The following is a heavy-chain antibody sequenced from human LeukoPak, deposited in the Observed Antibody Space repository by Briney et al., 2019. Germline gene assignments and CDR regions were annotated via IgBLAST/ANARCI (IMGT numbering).Heavy chain of an antibody. CDR3: ARVNRGDAFDI. CDR1: GFTLSNYW. Sequence: GGSLRLSCAGAGFTLSNYWMSWVRQAPAKGLEWVAVIWYGGRNKFYADSLKGRFTISRDNSKNTLYLQMNSLRAEDTAVYYCARVNRGDAFDIWGQGTLVTVSS. CDR2: IWYGGRNK. D-gene: IGHD3-16*02. V-gene: IGHV3-33*08. J-gene: IGHJ3*02.